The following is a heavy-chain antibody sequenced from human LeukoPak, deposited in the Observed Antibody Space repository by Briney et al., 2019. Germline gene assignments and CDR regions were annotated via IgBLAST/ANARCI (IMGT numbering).Heavy chain of an antibody. D-gene: IGHD2-2*01. Sequence: SETLSLTCAVYGGSFSGYYWSWIRQPPGKGLEWIGEINHSGSTNYNPSLKSRVTISVDTSKNQFSLKLSSVTAADTAVYYCARDHLIVVVPAATNSYYYYGMDVWGQGTTVTVSS. J-gene: IGHJ6*02. CDR1: GGSFSGYY. CDR2: INHSGST. CDR3: ARDHLIVVVPAATNSYYYYGMDV. V-gene: IGHV4-34*01.